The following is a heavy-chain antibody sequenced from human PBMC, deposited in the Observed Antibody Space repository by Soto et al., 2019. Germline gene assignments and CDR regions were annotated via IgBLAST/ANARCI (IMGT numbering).Heavy chain of an antibody. CDR1: GFTFSSYA. CDR2: ISGSGGST. CDR3: AKRDLAVAGTVSNDAFDI. Sequence: GGSLRLSCAASGFTFSSYAMSWVRQAPGKGLEWVSAISGSGGSTYYADSVKGRFTVSRDNSKNTLYLQMNSLRAEDTAVYYCAKRDLAVAGTVSNDAFDIWGQGTMVTVSS. J-gene: IGHJ3*02. V-gene: IGHV3-23*01. D-gene: IGHD6-19*01.